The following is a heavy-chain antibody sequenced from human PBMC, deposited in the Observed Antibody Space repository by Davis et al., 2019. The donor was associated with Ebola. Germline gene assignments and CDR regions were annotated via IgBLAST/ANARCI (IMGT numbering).Heavy chain of an antibody. D-gene: IGHD2-15*01. CDR3: ARAEIVVVAATDYYYYGMDV. Sequence: AASVKVSCKASGGTFSSYAISWVRQAPGQGLEWMGGIIPIFGTANYAQKFQGRVTMTRNTSISTAYMELSRLRSDDTAVYYCARAEIVVVAATDYYYYGMDVWGKGTTVTVSS. CDR2: IIPIFGTA. CDR1: GGTFSSYA. J-gene: IGHJ6*04. V-gene: IGHV1-69*05.